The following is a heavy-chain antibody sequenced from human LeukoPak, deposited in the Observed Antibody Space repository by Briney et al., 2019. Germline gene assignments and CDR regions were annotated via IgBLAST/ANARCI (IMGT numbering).Heavy chain of an antibody. CDR3: ARASGSFDY. J-gene: IGHJ4*02. V-gene: IGHV3-33*01. CDR1: GFTFSSYG. D-gene: IGHD1-26*01. Sequence: GGSLRLSCAASGFTFSSYGIHWVRQAPGKGLEWVAVIWSDGSNKYYADSVKGRFTISRDNSKDTLYLQLNSLRAEDTAVYYCARASGSFDYWGQGTLVSVSS. CDR2: IWSDGSNK.